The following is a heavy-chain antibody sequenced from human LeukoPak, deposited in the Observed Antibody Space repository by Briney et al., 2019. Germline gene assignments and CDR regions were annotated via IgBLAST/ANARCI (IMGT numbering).Heavy chain of an antibody. Sequence: SQTLSLTCTVSGVSISSGGYYWSWIRQHPGKGLEWIGYIYYSGSTYYNPSPKSRVTISVDTSKNQFSLKLSSVTAADTAVYYCARDRGYSYGYSAFDIWGQGTMVTVSS. CDR3: ARDRGYSYGYSAFDI. D-gene: IGHD5-18*01. V-gene: IGHV4-31*03. J-gene: IGHJ3*02. CDR2: IYYSGST. CDR1: GVSISSGGYY.